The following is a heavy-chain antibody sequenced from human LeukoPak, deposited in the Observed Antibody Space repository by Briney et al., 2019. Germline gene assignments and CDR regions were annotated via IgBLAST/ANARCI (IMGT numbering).Heavy chain of an antibody. CDR2: ISGGGVTT. J-gene: IGHJ6*02. Sequence: GGSLRLSCVGSGCTSIAYALTWARQAPGKGLEWVSGISGGGVTTYYADSVKGRFTISRDNYKNTLYLQMNSLRADDTAIYYCARNQQLGGHSYYYYGMDVWGQGTTVTVSS. CDR1: GCTSIAYA. D-gene: IGHD3-16*01. V-gene: IGHV3-23*01. CDR3: ARNQQLGGHSYYYYGMDV.